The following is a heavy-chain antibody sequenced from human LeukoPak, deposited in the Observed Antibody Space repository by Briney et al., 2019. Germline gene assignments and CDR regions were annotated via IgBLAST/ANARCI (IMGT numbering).Heavy chain of an antibody. Sequence: GGSLRLSCAASGFTFSTYAMHWVRQAPGKGLEWVAVVSHDGNTKYYTDSVKGRFTISRDNSKNTLYLQMNGLRTDDTAVYYCARAIVGTENFDYWGQGTLVTVSS. J-gene: IGHJ4*02. CDR1: GFTFSTYA. V-gene: IGHV3-30*10. CDR3: ARAIVGTENFDY. D-gene: IGHD5-12*01. CDR2: VSHDGNTK.